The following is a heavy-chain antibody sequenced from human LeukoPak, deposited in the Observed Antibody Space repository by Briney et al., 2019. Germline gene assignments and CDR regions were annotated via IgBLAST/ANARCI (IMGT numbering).Heavy chain of an antibody. D-gene: IGHD1-1*01. Sequence: GGSLRLSCAASGFTFSSYGMHWVRQAPGKGLEWVAFVRYDGSNKYYVDSVKGRFTISRDNAKNSLYLQMNSLRAEDTAVYYCARNEFPTGWFDPWGQGTLVTVSS. CDR3: ARNEFPTGWFDP. CDR2: VRYDGSNK. V-gene: IGHV3-30*02. CDR1: GFTFSSYG. J-gene: IGHJ5*02.